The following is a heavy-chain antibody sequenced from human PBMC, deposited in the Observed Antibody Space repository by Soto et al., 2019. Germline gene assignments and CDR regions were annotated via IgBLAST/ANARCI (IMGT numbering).Heavy chain of an antibody. V-gene: IGHV3-33*01. Sequence: GGSLRLSCAASGFTFSSYGMHWVRQAPGKGLEWVAVIWYDGSNKYYADSVKGRFTISRDNSKNTLYLQMNSLRAEDTAVYYCARPGIAVAGNYYGMDVWGQGTTVTVSS. CDR2: IWYDGSNK. D-gene: IGHD6-19*01. CDR1: GFTFSSYG. J-gene: IGHJ6*02. CDR3: ARPGIAVAGNYYGMDV.